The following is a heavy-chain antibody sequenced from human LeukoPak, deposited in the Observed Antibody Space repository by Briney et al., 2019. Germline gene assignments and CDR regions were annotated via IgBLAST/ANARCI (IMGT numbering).Heavy chain of an antibody. J-gene: IGHJ4*02. V-gene: IGHV4-34*01. CDR3: ASNVEMDTITVGYFDY. D-gene: IGHD5-24*01. Sequence: SETLSLTCAVYGGSFSGYYWSWIRQPPGKWLEWIWEINDSGSTNYNPSLKSRVTISVDTSKNQFSLKLSSVTAADTAVYYCASNVEMDTITVGYFDYWGQGTLVTVSS. CDR2: INDSGST. CDR1: GGSFSGYY.